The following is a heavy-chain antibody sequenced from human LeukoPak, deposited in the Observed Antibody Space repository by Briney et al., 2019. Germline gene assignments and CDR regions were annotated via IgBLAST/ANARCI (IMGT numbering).Heavy chain of an antibody. D-gene: IGHD3-22*01. CDR3: AKDALKDYYDSSGYYYVGYFQH. CDR1: GFTFDDYA. CDR2: ISWNSGSI. V-gene: IGHV3-9*01. Sequence: GGSLRLSCAASGFTFDDYAMHWVRQAPGKGLEWVSGISWNSGSIGYAGSVKGRFTISRDNARNSLYLQMNSLRAEDTALYYCAKDALKDYYDSSGYYYVGYFQHWGQGTLVTVSS. J-gene: IGHJ1*01.